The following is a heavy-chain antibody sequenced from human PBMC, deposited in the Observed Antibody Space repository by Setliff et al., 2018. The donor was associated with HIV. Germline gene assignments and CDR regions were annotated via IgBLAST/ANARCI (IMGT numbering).Heavy chain of an antibody. Sequence: SETLSLTCTVSGGSISTYYWSWIRQAPGRGLEWIGYIYYTGRTNYNPSLKSRVTMSLDSSKKQFSLKLSSVTAADTAVYYCARLAASIAARRRFDYWGQGTLVTVSS. CDR3: ARLAASIAARRRFDY. V-gene: IGHV4-59*08. J-gene: IGHJ4*02. CDR1: GGSISTYY. CDR2: IYYTGRT. D-gene: IGHD6-6*01.